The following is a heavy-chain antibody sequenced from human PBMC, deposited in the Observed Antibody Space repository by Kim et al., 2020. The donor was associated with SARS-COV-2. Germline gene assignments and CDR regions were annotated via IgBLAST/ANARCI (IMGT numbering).Heavy chain of an antibody. J-gene: IGHJ4*02. Sequence: YADSGKGRFSISRDTSENTLYRQMNRLRAEDTAVYYCARGSGRGKYYFDYWGQGTLVTVSS. V-gene: IGHV3-53*01. CDR3: ARGSGRGKYYFDY. D-gene: IGHD1-26*01.